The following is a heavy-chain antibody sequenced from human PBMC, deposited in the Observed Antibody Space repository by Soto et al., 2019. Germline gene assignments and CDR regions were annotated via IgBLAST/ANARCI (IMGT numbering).Heavy chain of an antibody. J-gene: IGHJ4*02. V-gene: IGHV4-59*01. CDR1: GGSISSYY. CDR2: IYYIGST. D-gene: IGHD3-10*01. Sequence: SETLSLTCTVSGGSISSYYWSWIRQPPGKGLEWIGYIYYIGSTNYNPSLKSRATISVDTSKNQFSLKLSSVTEDTAVYYCTTVDYIDTIEYYSLDYWGQGTLVTVSS. CDR3: TTVDYIDTIEYYSLDY.